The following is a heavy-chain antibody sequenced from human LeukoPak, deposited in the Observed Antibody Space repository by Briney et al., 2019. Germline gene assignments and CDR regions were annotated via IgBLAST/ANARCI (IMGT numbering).Heavy chain of an antibody. CDR3: ARAVGRHFDY. J-gene: IGHJ4*02. Sequence: PSDTLSLTCAVSGYSISSSSWWGWIRQPPGKGLKWIAYIYHSGTTYYNPSLQSRVTMSVDTSKNQFSLKLSSVTAADTAVYYCARAVGRHFDYWGQGTLVTVSS. CDR2: IYHSGTT. V-gene: IGHV4-28*03. D-gene: IGHD2-15*01. CDR1: GYSISSSSW.